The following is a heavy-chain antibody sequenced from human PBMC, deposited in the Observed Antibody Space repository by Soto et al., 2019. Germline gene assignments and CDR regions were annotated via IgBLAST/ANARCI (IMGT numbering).Heavy chain of an antibody. CDR2: IFSDGTT. D-gene: IGHD2-8*02. CDR3: AKPFVYCDPLIAFVI. V-gene: IGHV3-53*01. CDR1: AFSVGSSE. J-gene: IGHJ3*02. Sequence: QPGGSHRLSCSASAFSVGSSEMSWVRQAPGKGLEWVSVIFSDGTTHYGVSVKGRFTISRDSARNTLYLQMNGLRVDDTAVYYCAKPFVYCDPLIAFVISGQTTLVT.